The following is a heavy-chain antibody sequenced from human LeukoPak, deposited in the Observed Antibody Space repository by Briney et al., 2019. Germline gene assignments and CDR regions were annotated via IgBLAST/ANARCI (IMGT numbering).Heavy chain of an antibody. CDR2: INHSGST. Sequence: SETLSLTCAVYGGSFSGYYWSWIRQPPGKGLEWIGEINHSGSTNYNPSLKSRVTISVDTSKNQFSLKLSSVTAADAAVYYCARESKQWLAYAFDIWGQGTMVTVSS. J-gene: IGHJ3*02. V-gene: IGHV4-34*01. D-gene: IGHD6-19*01. CDR1: GGSFSGYY. CDR3: ARESKQWLAYAFDI.